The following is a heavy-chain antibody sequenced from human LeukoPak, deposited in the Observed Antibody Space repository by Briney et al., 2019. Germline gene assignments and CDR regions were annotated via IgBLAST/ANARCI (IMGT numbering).Heavy chain of an antibody. D-gene: IGHD2-8*01. J-gene: IGHJ6*03. Sequence: SETLSLTCTVSGGSISSYYWSWIRQPPGKGLEWIGYIYYSGSTNYNPSLKSRVTISVDTSKNQFSLKLSSVTAADTAVYYCARALGYCTNGVCGNYMDVWGKGTTVTVSS. CDR3: ARALGYCTNGVCGNYMDV. CDR1: GGSISSYY. CDR2: IYYSGST. V-gene: IGHV4-59*01.